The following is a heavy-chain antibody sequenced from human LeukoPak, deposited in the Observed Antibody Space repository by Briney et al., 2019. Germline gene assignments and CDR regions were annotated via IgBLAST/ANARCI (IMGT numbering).Heavy chain of an antibody. CDR3: ARQVTGTTGHVQGYYYYMDV. CDR1: GYSFTSYW. CDR2: IYPGDSDT. Sequence: GESLKISCKGSGYSFTSYWIGWVRQMPGKGLEWMGIIYPGDSDTRYSPSFQGQVTISADKSISTAYLQWSSLKASDTAMYYCARQVTGTTGHVQGYYYYMDVWGKGTTVTVSS. J-gene: IGHJ6*03. V-gene: IGHV5-51*01. D-gene: IGHD1-7*01.